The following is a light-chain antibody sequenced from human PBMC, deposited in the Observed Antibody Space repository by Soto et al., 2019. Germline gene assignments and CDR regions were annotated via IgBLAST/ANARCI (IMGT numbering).Light chain of an antibody. V-gene: IGLV1-44*01. CDR2: SNN. Sequence: QSVLTQPPSASGTPGQRVTISCSGSSSNIGSNAVNWYQQLPGTAPKLLIYSNNERPSGVPDRLSGSKSGTSASLAISGLQSEDEADYYCAAWDDSLNGPVFGGGTKVTVL. J-gene: IGLJ2*01. CDR1: SSNIGSNA. CDR3: AAWDDSLNGPV.